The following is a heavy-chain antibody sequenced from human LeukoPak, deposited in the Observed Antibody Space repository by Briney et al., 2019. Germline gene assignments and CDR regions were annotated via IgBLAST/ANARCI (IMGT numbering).Heavy chain of an antibody. J-gene: IGHJ5*02. CDR3: ARPYSSGWSTNWFDP. CDR1: NGSFNEYY. CDR2: INHGGRT. Sequence: SETLSLTCAVYNGSFNEYYWSWIRQSPGKGLEWIGEINHGGRTNYNPSLQSRVSISVDASQNQFSLTMTSVTAADTAVYYCARPYSSGWSTNWFDPWGQGTLVTVSS. V-gene: IGHV4-34*01. D-gene: IGHD6-19*01.